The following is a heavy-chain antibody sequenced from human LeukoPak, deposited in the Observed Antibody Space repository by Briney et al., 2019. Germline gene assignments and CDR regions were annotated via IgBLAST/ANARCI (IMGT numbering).Heavy chain of an antibody. D-gene: IGHD6-13*01. CDR1: GGSISSSSYY. Sequence: SETLSLTCTVSGGSISSSSYYWGWIRQPPGKGLEWIGSVYYSGSTYYNPSLKSRVTISVDTSKNQFSLKLSSVTAADTAVYYCAHSSWYLNYYYYGMDVWGQGTTVTVSS. V-gene: IGHV4-39*01. CDR3: AHSSWYLNYYYYGMDV. CDR2: VYYSGST. J-gene: IGHJ6*02.